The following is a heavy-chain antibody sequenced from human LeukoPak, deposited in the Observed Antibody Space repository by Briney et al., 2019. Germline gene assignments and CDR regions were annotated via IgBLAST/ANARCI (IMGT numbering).Heavy chain of an antibody. CDR2: IYYIGIT. V-gene: IGHV4-59*12. CDR3: ARVFGSYYYFDS. Sequence: PSETLSLTCTVSGGSITGYYWSWIRQSPGKGLEWIGYIYYIGITNYNPYLKSRVTISLDTSKKQFSLKLSSVTAADTAVYFCARVFGSYYYFDSWGQGTLVTVSS. D-gene: IGHD1-26*01. CDR1: GGSITGYY. J-gene: IGHJ4*02.